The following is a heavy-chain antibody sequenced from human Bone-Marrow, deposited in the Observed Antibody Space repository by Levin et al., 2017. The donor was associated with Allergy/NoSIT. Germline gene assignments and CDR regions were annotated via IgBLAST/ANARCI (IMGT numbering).Heavy chain of an antibody. D-gene: IGHD3-10*01. CDR1: GGSISSSSYY. CDR2: IYYSGST. CDR3: ALPRDGALDAFDI. Sequence: SETLSLTCTVSGGSISSSSYYWGWIRQPPGKGLEWIGSIYYSGSTYYNPSLKSRVTISVDTSKNQFSLKLSSVTAADTAVYYCALPRDGALDAFDIWGQGTMVTVSS. J-gene: IGHJ3*02. V-gene: IGHV4-39*01.